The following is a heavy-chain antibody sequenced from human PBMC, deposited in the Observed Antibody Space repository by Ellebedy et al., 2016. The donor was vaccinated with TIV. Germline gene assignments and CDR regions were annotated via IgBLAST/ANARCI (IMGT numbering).Heavy chain of an antibody. CDR3: ARAVTDYPNTFEN. CDR1: GFIVSSNF. CDR2: IYRGGNT. V-gene: IGHV3-53*01. D-gene: IGHD4-11*01. J-gene: IGHJ4*02. Sequence: GESLKISCAASGFIVSSNFVAWARQAPGKGLEWVSVIYRGGNTYYAASMRGRFTISRDNSKNTVYLQMNSLRAEDTAVYYCARAVTDYPNTFENWGQGTLVIVSA.